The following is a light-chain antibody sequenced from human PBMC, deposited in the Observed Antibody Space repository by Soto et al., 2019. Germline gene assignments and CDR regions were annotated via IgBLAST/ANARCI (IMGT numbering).Light chain of an antibody. J-gene: IGKJ1*01. CDR1: QSVSSNY. CDR2: GAS. Sequence: EIVLTQSPGTLSLSPGERATLSCRASQSVSSNYLAWYQQKPGQAPRLVIHGASTRATGIPDRFSGSGSGTDFTLTISRLEPEDFAVYYCQQYYISRTFGQGTKVDIK. V-gene: IGKV3-20*01. CDR3: QQYYISRT.